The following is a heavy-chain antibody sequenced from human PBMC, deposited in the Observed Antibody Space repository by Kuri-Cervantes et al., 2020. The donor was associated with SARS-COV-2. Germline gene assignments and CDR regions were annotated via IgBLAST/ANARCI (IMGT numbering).Heavy chain of an antibody. J-gene: IGHJ4*02. Sequence: GGSLRLSCAASGFTFSDYYMNWVRQAPGKGLEWVSFISSSSTIYYADSVKGRFTISRDNAKNPLYLQMNSLRAEDTAVYYCARDLYDSSGYYSPHVFDYWGQGTLVTVSS. CDR2: ISSSSTI. D-gene: IGHD3-22*01. CDR1: GFTFSDYY. CDR3: ARDLYDSSGYYSPHVFDY. V-gene: IGHV3-69-1*01.